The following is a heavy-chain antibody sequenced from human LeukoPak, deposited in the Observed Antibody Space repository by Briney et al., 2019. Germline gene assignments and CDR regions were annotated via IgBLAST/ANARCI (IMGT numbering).Heavy chain of an antibody. V-gene: IGHV4-34*01. CDR3: AREGAARPPLGY. Sequence: PSETLSLTCAVYGGSFSGYYWSWIRQPPGKGLEWIGEINHSGSTNYNPSLKSRVTISVDTSKNQFSLKLSSVTAADTAVYYCAREGAARPPLGYWGQGTLVTVSS. J-gene: IGHJ4*02. CDR1: GGSFSGYY. CDR2: INHSGST. D-gene: IGHD6-25*01.